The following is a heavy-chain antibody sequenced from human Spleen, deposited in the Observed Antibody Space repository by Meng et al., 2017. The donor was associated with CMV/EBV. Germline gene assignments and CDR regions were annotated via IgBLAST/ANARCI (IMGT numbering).Heavy chain of an antibody. J-gene: IGHJ4*02. V-gene: IGHV3-30-3*01. Sequence: GESLKISCAASGFTFSSYSMHWVRQAPGRGLEWVAVIPYDGSNEYYADSVKGRFTISRDNSKKTVYLQMNSLRAEDTAVYYCARAGNYRFDYWGQGTLVTVSS. CDR3: ARAGNYRFDY. D-gene: IGHD5-24*01. CDR2: IPYDGSNE. CDR1: GFTFSSYS.